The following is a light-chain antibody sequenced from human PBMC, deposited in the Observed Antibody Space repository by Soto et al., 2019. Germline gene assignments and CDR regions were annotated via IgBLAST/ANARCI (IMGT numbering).Light chain of an antibody. CDR3: RQYNKWTIT. Sequence: EIVLTQSPATRSLSPGERATLSCRASQSVRSYLAWYPQKPGQAPRLLIYDTSTRATGFPALFSCGGAGPECTRTISSLQYEDAAFDYCRQYNKWTITFGQGTKVDIK. V-gene: IGKV3-15*01. J-gene: IGKJ1*01. CDR1: QSVRSY. CDR2: DTS.